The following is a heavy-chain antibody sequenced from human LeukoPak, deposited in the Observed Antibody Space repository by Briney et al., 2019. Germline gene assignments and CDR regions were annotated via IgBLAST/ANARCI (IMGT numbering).Heavy chain of an antibody. CDR3: TTDADPRVGIIRAPHGLNY. J-gene: IGHJ4*02. D-gene: IGHD3-3*01. CDR1: GFTFRDAG. CDR2: IRSETDGGTT. V-gene: IGHV3-15*01. Sequence: PGGSLRLSCAASGFTFRDAGMSWVRQAPGKGLEWVGRIRSETDGGTTDYAAPVKGRFTISRDDSKNTLYLQMNSLKIEDTAVYYCTTDADPRVGIIRAPHGLNYWGQGTLVTVSS.